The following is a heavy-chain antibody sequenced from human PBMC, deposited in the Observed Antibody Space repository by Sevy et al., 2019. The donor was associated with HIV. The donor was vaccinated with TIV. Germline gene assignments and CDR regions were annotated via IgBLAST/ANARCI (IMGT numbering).Heavy chain of an antibody. V-gene: IGHV4-39*01. J-gene: IGHJ6*02. CDR2: IYYSGST. Sequence: SETLSLTCTVSGGSISSSSYYWGWIRQPPGKGLEWIGSIYYSGSTYYNPSLKSRVTISVDTSKNQFSRKLSSVTAADTAVYYCARHVDDFWSGSNYYGMDVWGQGTTVTVSS. CDR1: GGSISSSSYY. CDR3: ARHVDDFWSGSNYYGMDV. D-gene: IGHD3-3*01.